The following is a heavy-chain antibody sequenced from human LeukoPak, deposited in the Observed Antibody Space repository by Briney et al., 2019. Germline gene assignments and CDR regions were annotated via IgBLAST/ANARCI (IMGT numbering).Heavy chain of an antibody. D-gene: IGHD6-13*01. Sequence: ASVKVSRKASGYTFTGYYMHWVRQAPGQGLEWMGWINPNSGGTNYAQKFQGRVTMTGDTSISTAYMELSRLRSDDTAVYYCATVTSSSWGNWFDPWGQGTLVTVSS. CDR2: INPNSGGT. V-gene: IGHV1-2*02. CDR3: ATVTSSSWGNWFDP. J-gene: IGHJ5*02. CDR1: GYTFTGYY.